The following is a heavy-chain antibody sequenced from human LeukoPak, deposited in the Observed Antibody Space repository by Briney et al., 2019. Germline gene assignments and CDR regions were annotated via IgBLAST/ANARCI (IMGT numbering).Heavy chain of an antibody. CDR1: GITFSNAW. Sequence: GGSLRLSCVVSGITFSNAWMNWVRQTPEKGLEWVSRIKSKVNGGTTDYAAPVKGRFTISRDNAKNSLYLQMNSLRDEDTAVYYCASSGSYRFDYWGQGTLVTVSS. J-gene: IGHJ4*02. D-gene: IGHD1-26*01. CDR3: ASSGSYRFDY. CDR2: IKSKVNGGTT. V-gene: IGHV3-15*07.